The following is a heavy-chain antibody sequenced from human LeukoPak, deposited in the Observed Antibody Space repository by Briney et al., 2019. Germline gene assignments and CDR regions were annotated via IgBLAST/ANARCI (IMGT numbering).Heavy chain of an antibody. CDR2: IRFDGSNK. D-gene: IGHD2-21*02. CDR3: AKFYRATRGACDS. CDR1: GFTFSDYG. Sequence: GGSLRLSCAVSGFTFSDYGLHWVRQAPGKGLEWVAFIRFDGSNKYYADSVKGRFTISRDNSKNTLYLQMNSLRAEDTAIYYCAKFYRATRGACDSWGQGTLVTVSS. J-gene: IGHJ4*02. V-gene: IGHV3-30*02.